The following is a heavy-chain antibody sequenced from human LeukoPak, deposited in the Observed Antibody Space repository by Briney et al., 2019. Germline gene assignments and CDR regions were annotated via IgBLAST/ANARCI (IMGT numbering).Heavy chain of an antibody. J-gene: IGHJ4*02. D-gene: IGHD6-19*01. CDR2: IRYDGSNK. CDR3: AKDPQWLAISASFDY. CDR1: GFTFSSYG. Sequence: PGGSLRLSCAASGFTFSSYGMHWVRQAPGKGLEWVAFIRYDGSNKYYADSVKGRFTISRDNSKNTLYLQMNSLRAEDTAVYYCAKDPQWLAISASFDYWGQGTLVTVSS. V-gene: IGHV3-30*02.